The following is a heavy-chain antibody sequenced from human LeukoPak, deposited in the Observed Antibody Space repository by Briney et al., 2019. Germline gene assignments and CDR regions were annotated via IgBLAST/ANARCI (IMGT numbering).Heavy chain of an antibody. CDR1: GFTFDDYT. CDR2: ISWDGGST. V-gene: IGHV3-43*01. D-gene: IGHD6-13*01. CDR3: AKDAAAAGTGRYYYYYMDV. Sequence: GGSLRLSCAASGFTFDDYTMHWVRQAPGKGLEWVSLISWDGGSTYYADSVKGRFTISRDNSKNSLYLQMNSLRTEDTALYYCAKDAAAAGTGRYYYYYMDVWGKGTTVTVSS. J-gene: IGHJ6*03.